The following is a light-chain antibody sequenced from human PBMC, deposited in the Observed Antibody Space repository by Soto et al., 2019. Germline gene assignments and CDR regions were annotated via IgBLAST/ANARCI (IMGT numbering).Light chain of an antibody. Sequence: QSALTQPASVSGSPGQSITISCTGTSSDVGRYNYVSWYQQHPGQAPKLLIYSVSNRPSGVSNRFSGSKSGNTAALTISGLQAEDEADYYCSSYTGSSALGVFGGGTKLTVL. V-gene: IGLV2-14*01. J-gene: IGLJ3*02. CDR2: SVS. CDR3: SSYTGSSALGV. CDR1: SSDVGRYNY.